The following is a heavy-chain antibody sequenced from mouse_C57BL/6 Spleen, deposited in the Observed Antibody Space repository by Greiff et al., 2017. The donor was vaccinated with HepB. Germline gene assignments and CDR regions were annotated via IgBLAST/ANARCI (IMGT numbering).Heavy chain of an antibody. V-gene: IGHV1-64*01. CDR2: IHPNSGST. CDR3: AISYGNYEEYY. CDR1: GYTFTSYG. D-gene: IGHD2-1*01. Sequence: QVQLQQPGAELVKPGASVKLSCKASGYTFTSYGMHWVKQRPGQGLEWIGMIHPNSGSTNYNEKFKSKATLTVDKSSSTAYMQLSSLTSEDSAVYYCAISYGNYEEYYWGQGTTLTVSS. J-gene: IGHJ2*01.